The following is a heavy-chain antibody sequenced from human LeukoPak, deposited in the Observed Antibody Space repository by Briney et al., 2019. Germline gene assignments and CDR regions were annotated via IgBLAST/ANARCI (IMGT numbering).Heavy chain of an antibody. J-gene: IGHJ4*02. CDR1: GGTFSSYA. CDR3: ARVLDTAFSSDY. V-gene: IGHV1-69*06. D-gene: IGHD5-18*01. Sequence: GASVKVSCKASGGTFSSYAISWVRQAPGQGLEWMGGIIPIFGTANYAQKFQGRVTITADKSTSTAYMELSSLRSDDTAVYYCARVLDTAFSSDYWGQGTLVTVSS. CDR2: IIPIFGTA.